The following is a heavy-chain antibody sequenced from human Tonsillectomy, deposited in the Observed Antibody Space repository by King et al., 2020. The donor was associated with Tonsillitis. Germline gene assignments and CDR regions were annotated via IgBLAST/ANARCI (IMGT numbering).Heavy chain of an antibody. CDR1: GFTFSRYA. CDR2: IAFDGSNE. J-gene: IGHJ6*02. D-gene: IGHD4-17*01. V-gene: IGHV3-30*04. Sequence: VQLVESGGGVVQPGRSLRLSCAASGFTFSRYAMHWVRQAPGKGLEWVAVIAFDGSNEYYADSVKGRFTISRDISKNTLYLQMNSLRAEDTAIYYCARGCYGDYVTGAYYGMDVWGQGTTVTVSS. CDR3: ARGCYGDYVTGAYYGMDV.